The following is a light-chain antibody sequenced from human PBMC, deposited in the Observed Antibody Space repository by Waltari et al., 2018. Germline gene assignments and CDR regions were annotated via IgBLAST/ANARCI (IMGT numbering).Light chain of an antibody. CDR2: GKN. V-gene: IGLV1-44*01. CDR1: SFNIGRND. CDR3: AVWDDRLNGVV. Sequence: QSALTQAPSASGTHGQRVTISCSGSSFNIGRNDVNWYHQVPGTAPKLLIFGKNQRPSGVPDRFSGSRSGTSVSLAISGLQSGDEGDYYCAVWDDRLNGVVFGGGTQLTVL. J-gene: IGLJ7*01.